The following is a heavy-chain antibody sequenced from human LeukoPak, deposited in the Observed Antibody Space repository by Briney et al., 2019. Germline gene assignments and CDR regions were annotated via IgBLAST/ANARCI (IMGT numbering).Heavy chain of an antibody. D-gene: IGHD3-10*01. Sequence: PGGSLRLSCATSGFTFSNYEMTWVRQAPGKGLEWISYISDSGSFIDYADSVKGRFTISRDNAKNSLYLQMNSLRAEDTAVYYCAREGGGWFGEFLDAFDIWGQGTMVTVSS. CDR2: ISDSGSFI. CDR1: GFTFSNYE. J-gene: IGHJ3*02. CDR3: AREGGGWFGEFLDAFDI. V-gene: IGHV3-48*03.